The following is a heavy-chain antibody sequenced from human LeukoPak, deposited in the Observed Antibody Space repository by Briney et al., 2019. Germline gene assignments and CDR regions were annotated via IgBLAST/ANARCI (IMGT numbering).Heavy chain of an antibody. J-gene: IGHJ5*02. V-gene: IGHV3-7*01. CDR3: AREGGSGWYSGWFDP. Sequence: PGGSLRLSCAASGFTFGSYWMSWVRQAPGKGLEWVANIKKDGTEKKYVDSVKGRFTISRDNAKNSLYLQMNSLRAEDTALYYCAREGGSGWYSGWFDPWGQGTLVTVSS. D-gene: IGHD6-19*01. CDR1: GFTFGSYW. CDR2: IKKDGTEK.